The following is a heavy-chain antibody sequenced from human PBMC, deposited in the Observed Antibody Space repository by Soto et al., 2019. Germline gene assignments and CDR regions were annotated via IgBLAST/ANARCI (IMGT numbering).Heavy chain of an antibody. CDR1: GFTISGSA. Sequence: EVPLVESGGGLVQPGGSLKLSCAASGFTISGSAMHWVRQASGKGLEWVGRIRSKANSYATAYAASVKGRFTISRDXXENTAYLQRTSLKTEDTAVYYCTSQRWLQLPPDDYWGQGTLVTVSS. D-gene: IGHD5-12*01. V-gene: IGHV3-73*01. CDR3: TSQRWLQLPPDDY. J-gene: IGHJ4*02. CDR2: IRSKANSYAT.